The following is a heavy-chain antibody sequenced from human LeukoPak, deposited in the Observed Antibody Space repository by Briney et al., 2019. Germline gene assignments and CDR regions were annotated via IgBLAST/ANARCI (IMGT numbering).Heavy chain of an antibody. Sequence: GGSLRLSCAASGFTFSNYAMSWVRQAPGKGLEWVSTISGSGGTTYYADSVKGRFTISRDNSKNTLFLQMNSLRAEDTAVYYFAKIYSRYFDYWGQGTLVTVSS. CDR1: GFTFSNYA. V-gene: IGHV3-23*01. D-gene: IGHD5-18*01. CDR2: ISGSGGTT. J-gene: IGHJ4*02. CDR3: AKIYSRYFDY.